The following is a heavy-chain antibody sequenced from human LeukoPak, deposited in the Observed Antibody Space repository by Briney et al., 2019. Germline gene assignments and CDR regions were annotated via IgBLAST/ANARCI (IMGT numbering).Heavy chain of an antibody. Sequence: ASVKVPCKASGYTFSTYGISWVRQAPGQGLEWMGWISAYKGNTYYAQKLQGRVTMTTDTSTSTAYMELRSLRSDDTAIYYCARDLYYYGSGSYYDVFDVWGQGTMVTVSS. V-gene: IGHV1-18*01. J-gene: IGHJ3*01. CDR3: ARDLYYYGSGSYYDVFDV. CDR1: GYTFSTYG. CDR2: ISAYKGNT. D-gene: IGHD3-10*01.